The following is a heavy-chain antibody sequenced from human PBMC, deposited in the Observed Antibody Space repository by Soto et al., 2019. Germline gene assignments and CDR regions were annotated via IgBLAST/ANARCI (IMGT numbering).Heavy chain of an antibody. CDR2: IRSKANSYAT. D-gene: IGHD3-3*01. V-gene: IGHV3-73*01. CDR1: GFTFSGSA. Sequence: GGSLRLSCAASGFTFSGSAMHWVRQASGKGLEWVGRIRSKANSYATAYAASVKGRFTISRDDSKNTAYLQMNSLKTEDTAVYYCTCITIFGVVHLDAFDIWGQGTMVTVSS. J-gene: IGHJ3*02. CDR3: TCITIFGVVHLDAFDI.